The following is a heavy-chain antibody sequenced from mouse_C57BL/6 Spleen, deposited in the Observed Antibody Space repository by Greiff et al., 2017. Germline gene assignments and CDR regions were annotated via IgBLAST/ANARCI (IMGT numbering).Heavy chain of an antibody. Sequence: EVKLVESGGGLVKPGGSLKLSCAASGFTFSDYGMHWVRQAPEKGLEWVAYISSGSSTIYYADTVKGRFTISRDNAKNTLFLQMTSLRSEDTAMYYCARGVYYGNCMDYWGQGTSVTVSS. CDR2: ISSGSSTI. V-gene: IGHV5-17*01. D-gene: IGHD2-1*01. J-gene: IGHJ4*01. CDR1: GFTFSDYG. CDR3: ARGVYYGNCMDY.